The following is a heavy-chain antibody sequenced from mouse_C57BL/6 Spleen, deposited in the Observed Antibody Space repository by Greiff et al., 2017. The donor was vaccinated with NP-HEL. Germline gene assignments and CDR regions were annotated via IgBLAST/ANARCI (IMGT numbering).Heavy chain of an antibody. V-gene: IGHV1-55*01. J-gene: IGHJ2*01. Sequence: QVQLPQPGAELVKPGASVKMSCKASGYTFTSSWITWVKQRPGQGLEWLGDIYPGSGSTNYNEKLKSKATLTVDTSSSTAYMQLSSLTTEDSAVYYCARNSLNYLDYWGQGTTLTVSS. CDR1: GYTFTSSW. CDR3: ARNSLNYLDY. CDR2: IYPGSGST.